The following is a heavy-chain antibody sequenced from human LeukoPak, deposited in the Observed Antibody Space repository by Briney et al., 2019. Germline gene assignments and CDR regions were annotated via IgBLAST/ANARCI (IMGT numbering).Heavy chain of an antibody. V-gene: IGHV1-69*13. D-gene: IGHD3-22*01. CDR1: GGTFSSYA. CDR3: ARNGYYDSSGTHELDY. CDR2: IIPIFGTA. J-gene: IGHJ4*02. Sequence: GASVKVSCKASGGTFSSYAISWVRQAPGQGLEWMGGIIPIFGTANYAQKFQGRVTITADESTSTAYMELSSLRSEDTAVYYCARNGYYDSSGTHELDYWGQGTLVTVSS.